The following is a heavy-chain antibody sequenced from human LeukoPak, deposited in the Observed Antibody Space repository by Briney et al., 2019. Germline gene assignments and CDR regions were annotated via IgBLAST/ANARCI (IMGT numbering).Heavy chain of an antibody. Sequence: GGSLRLSCAASGFTFSRYAMSWVRQAPGKGLEWVSAISGSGGSTYYADSVKGRFTISRDNSKNTLYLQMNSLRAEDTAVYYCATDADLYDYVWGSYRYVAVDYWGQGTLVTVSS. CDR1: GFTFSRYA. CDR3: ATDADLYDYVWGSYRYVAVDY. V-gene: IGHV3-23*01. CDR2: ISGSGGST. D-gene: IGHD3-16*02. J-gene: IGHJ4*02.